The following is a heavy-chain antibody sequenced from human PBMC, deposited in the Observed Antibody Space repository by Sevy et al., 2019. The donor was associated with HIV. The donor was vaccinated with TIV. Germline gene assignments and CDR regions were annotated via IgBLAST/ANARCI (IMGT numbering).Heavy chain of an antibody. CDR1: GYTFTGYY. V-gene: IGHV1-2*02. CDR2: INPNSGGT. D-gene: IGHD5-12*01. J-gene: IGHJ4*02. CDR3: ARVGDGYQGGFYDY. Sequence: ASVKVSCKASGYTFTGYYMHWVRQAPGQGLAWMGWINPNSGGTNYAQKFQGRVTMPRDTSISTAYMELSRLRSDDTAVYYCARVGDGYQGGFYDYWGQGTLVTVSS.